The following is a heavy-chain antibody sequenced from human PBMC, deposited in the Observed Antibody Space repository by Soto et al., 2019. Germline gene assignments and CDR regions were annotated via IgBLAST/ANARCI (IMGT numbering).Heavy chain of an antibody. Sequence: PGESLKISCKGSGYSFPIYWISWVRQMPGKGLEWMGRIDPSDSYTNYSPSFQGHVTISADKSISTAYLQWSSLKASDTAMYYCARSSQDFVVVVAATPGAFDIWGQGTTVTVSS. V-gene: IGHV5-10-1*01. J-gene: IGHJ3*02. D-gene: IGHD2-15*01. CDR3: ARSSQDFVVVVAATPGAFDI. CDR2: IDPSDSYT. CDR1: GYSFPIYW.